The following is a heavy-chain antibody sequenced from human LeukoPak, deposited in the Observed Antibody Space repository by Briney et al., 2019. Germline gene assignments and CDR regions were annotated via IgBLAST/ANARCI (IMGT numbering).Heavy chain of an antibody. J-gene: IGHJ5*02. D-gene: IGHD6-19*01. CDR3: ARDLRSQRLAGKGNLWFDP. CDR2: NNPNSGGT. V-gene: IGHV1-2*02. Sequence: ASVKVSCKASGYTFTGYYMHWVRQAPGQGLEWMGWNNPNSGGTNYAQKFQGRVTMTRDTSISTAYMELSRLRSDDTAVYYCARDLRSQRLAGKGNLWFDPWGQGTLVTVSS. CDR1: GYTFTGYY.